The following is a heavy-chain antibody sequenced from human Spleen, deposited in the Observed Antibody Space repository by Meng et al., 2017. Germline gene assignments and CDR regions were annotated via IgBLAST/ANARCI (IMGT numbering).Heavy chain of an antibody. J-gene: IGHJ4*02. V-gene: IGHV4-34*01. CDR3: ARGPTTMAHDFDY. Sequence: QVRLMQWGAGLLKPSETLSLTCVGSGGSFSDYYWSWIRQPPGKGLEWIGEINHSGSTNYNPYLESRATISVDTSQNNLSLKLSSVTAADSAVYYCARGPTTMAHDFDYWGQGTLVTVSS. CDR1: GGSFSDYY. D-gene: IGHD4-11*01. CDR2: INHSGST.